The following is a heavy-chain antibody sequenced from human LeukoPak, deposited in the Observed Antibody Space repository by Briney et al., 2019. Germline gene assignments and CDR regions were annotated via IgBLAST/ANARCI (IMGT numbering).Heavy chain of an antibody. J-gene: IGHJ4*02. CDR3: ARYSGTYRDY. CDR2: ITSSSSYI. Sequence: GGSLRLSCAASGLTFSSSNMNWVRQAPGKGLEWVSSITSSSSYILYADSVKGRFTISRDNAKNSLYLQLNSLRAEDTAVYYCARYSGTYRDYWGQGTLVTVSS. CDR1: GLTFSSSN. D-gene: IGHD1-26*01. V-gene: IGHV3-21*04.